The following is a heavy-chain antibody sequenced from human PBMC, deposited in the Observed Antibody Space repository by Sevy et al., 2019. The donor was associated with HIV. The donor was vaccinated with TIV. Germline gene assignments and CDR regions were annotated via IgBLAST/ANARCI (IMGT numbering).Heavy chain of an antibody. CDR2: ISPGDSDT. Sequence: GESLKISCKGSGYRFTSYWIGWVRQMPGKGPEWMGTISPGDSDTRYSQSFQGQVTISAGKPISTAYLQWSSLKASDTAVYYCAGAGISIDGYFQHWGQGTLVTVSS. J-gene: IGHJ1*01. CDR3: AGAGISIDGYFQH. D-gene: IGHD3-9*01. V-gene: IGHV5-51*04. CDR1: GYRFTSYW.